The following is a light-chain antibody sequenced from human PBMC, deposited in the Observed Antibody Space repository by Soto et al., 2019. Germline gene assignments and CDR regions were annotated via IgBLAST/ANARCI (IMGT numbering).Light chain of an antibody. CDR2: RNN. CDR3: AAWDDSLSGHYV. CDR1: SSNIGSNY. V-gene: IGLV1-47*01. J-gene: IGLJ1*01. Sequence: QSALTQPPSASGTPGQRVTISCSGSSSNIGSNYVYWYQQLPGTAPKLLIYRNNQRPSGVPDRFSGSESGTSDSLAISGLRSEDEGDYSCAAWDDSLSGHYVLGTGTKVTVL.